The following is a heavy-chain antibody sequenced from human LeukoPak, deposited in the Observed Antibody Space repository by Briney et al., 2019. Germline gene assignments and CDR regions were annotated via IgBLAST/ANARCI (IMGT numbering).Heavy chain of an antibody. Sequence: PGGSLRLSCAASGFTFNNYGVSWVRQAPGKRLEWVSSISSSGGSTYYADSVKGRFIISRDNSKNTLYLQMNSLRAEDTAVYYCAKARDYYDSSGYYNFDYWGQGTLVTVSS. J-gene: IGHJ4*02. CDR3: AKARDYYDSSGYYNFDY. D-gene: IGHD3-22*01. CDR1: GFTFNNYG. CDR2: ISSSGGST. V-gene: IGHV3-23*01.